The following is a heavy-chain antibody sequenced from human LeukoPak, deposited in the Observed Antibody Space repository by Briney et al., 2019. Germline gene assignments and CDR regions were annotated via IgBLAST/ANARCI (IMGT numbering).Heavy chain of an antibody. CDR1: GFTFSSYS. CDR3: ARDLRFLEWLLSIGAFDI. J-gene: IGHJ3*02. D-gene: IGHD3-3*01. Sequence: GGSLRLSCAASGFTFSSYSMNWVRQAPGKGLEWVSSISSSSSYIYYADSVKGRFTISRDNAKNSLYPQMNSLRAEDTAVYYCARDLRFLEWLLSIGAFDIWGQGTMVTVSS. V-gene: IGHV3-21*01. CDR2: ISSSSSYI.